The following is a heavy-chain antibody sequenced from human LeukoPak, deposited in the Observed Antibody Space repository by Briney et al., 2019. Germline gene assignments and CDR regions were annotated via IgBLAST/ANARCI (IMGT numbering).Heavy chain of an antibody. CDR2: INGDGGVT. CDR1: GFTFSNAW. CDR3: TRGSSAYDY. Sequence: GGSLRLSCAASGFTFSNAWMSWVRQAPGKGLVWVSRINGDGGVTSYADSVKGRFTISRDNAKSTLYLQMNSLRAEDTAVYYCTRGSSAYDYWGQGTLVTVSS. J-gene: IGHJ4*02. D-gene: IGHD5-12*01. V-gene: IGHV3-74*01.